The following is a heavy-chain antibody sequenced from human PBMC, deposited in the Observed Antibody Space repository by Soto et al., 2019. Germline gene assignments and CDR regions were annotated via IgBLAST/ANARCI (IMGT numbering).Heavy chain of an antibody. V-gene: IGHV6-1*01. CDR1: GDSVSSISAS. D-gene: IGHD2-15*01. CDR2: TYYRSKWTN. CDR3: VRGYSSSFDY. J-gene: IGHJ4*02. Sequence: QTLSLTCAISGDSVSSISASWNWIRQSPSRGLEWLGRTYYRSKWTNDYAVSVKSRITINPDTSKNQFSLQLSSVTPEDTAMYYCVRGYSSSFDYWGQGTLVTVSS.